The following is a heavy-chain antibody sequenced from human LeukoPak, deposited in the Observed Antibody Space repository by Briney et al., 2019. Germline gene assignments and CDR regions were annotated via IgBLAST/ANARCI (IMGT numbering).Heavy chain of an antibody. CDR2: IYYSGST. CDR3: ARDLGVMVRAFDI. CDR1: GGSISSYY. J-gene: IGHJ3*02. Sequence: SETLSLTCTVSGGSISSYYWSWIRQPPGKRLEWIGYIYYSGSTSYNPSLRSRVTISVDTSKNQISLKLSSVTAADTAVYYCARDLGVMVRAFDIWGQGTMVTVSS. D-gene: IGHD5-18*01. V-gene: IGHV4-59*01.